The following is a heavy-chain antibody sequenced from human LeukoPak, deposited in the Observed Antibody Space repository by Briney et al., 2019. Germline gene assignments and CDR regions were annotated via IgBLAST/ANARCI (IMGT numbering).Heavy chain of an antibody. CDR3: ARHPGYSYGFFDY. Sequence: SETLSLTCTASGGSISSSSYYWGWIRQPPGKGLEWIGSIYYSGSTYYNPSLKSRVTISVDTSKNQFFLKLSSVTAADTAVYYCARHPGYSYGFFDYWGQGTLVTVSS. CDR2: IYYSGST. D-gene: IGHD5-18*01. CDR1: GGSISSSSYY. J-gene: IGHJ4*02. V-gene: IGHV4-39*01.